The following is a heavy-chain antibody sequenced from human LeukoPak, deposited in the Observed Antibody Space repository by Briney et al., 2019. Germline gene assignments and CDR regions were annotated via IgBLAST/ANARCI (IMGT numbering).Heavy chain of an antibody. CDR1: GYTFTSNY. CDR2: IIPMLGTP. V-gene: IGHV1-69*06. Sequence: SVKVSCKAFGYTFTSNYMHWVRQAPGQGLEWMGGIIPMLGTPNYAQKFQGRVTITADKSTSTAYMDLSSLRSEDTAVYYCASGTTDIVVVPATLRNYYFDYWGQGTLVTVSS. J-gene: IGHJ4*02. CDR3: ASGTTDIVVVPATLRNYYFDY. D-gene: IGHD2-2*01.